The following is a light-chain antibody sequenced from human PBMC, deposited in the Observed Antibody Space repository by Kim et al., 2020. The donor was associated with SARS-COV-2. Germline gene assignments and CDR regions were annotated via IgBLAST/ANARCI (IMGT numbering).Light chain of an antibody. CDR1: QCVSANY. V-gene: IGKV3-20*01. Sequence: SPGEMATVSCRASQCVSANYLAWYKHKRGQAPRLLIYGASTRATGIPDRFSGSGSGTDFTLTISRLEPGDFAVYYCQQYGSLPRTFGQGTKVDIK. J-gene: IGKJ1*01. CDR2: GAS. CDR3: QQYGSLPRT.